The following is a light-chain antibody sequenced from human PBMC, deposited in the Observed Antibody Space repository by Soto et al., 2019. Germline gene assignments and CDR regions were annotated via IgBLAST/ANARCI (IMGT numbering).Light chain of an antibody. CDR1: QSISSY. J-gene: IGKJ1*01. V-gene: IGKV1-39*01. CDR3: QQSYSTPRT. Sequence: DIQMTQSPSSLSASVGDIVTISCLASQSISSYLNWYQQKPGKAPKLLIYAASSLQSGVPSRFSGSGSGTDFTLTISSLQPEDFATYYCQQSYSTPRTFGQGTKVDIK. CDR2: AAS.